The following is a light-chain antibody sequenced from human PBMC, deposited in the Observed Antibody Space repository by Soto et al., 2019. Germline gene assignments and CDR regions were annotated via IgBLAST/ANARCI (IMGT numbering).Light chain of an antibody. CDR1: SSDVGGYNY. V-gene: IGLV2-8*01. Sequence: QSFLTPPPSESGSPGRSVTISCAGTSSDVGGYNYVSWYQQHPGKAPKLMIYEVSKRPSGVPDRFSGSKSGNTASLTVSGLQAEDEADYYCSLYAGSRYVFGTGTKVTAL. CDR2: EVS. CDR3: SLYAGSRYV. J-gene: IGLJ1*01.